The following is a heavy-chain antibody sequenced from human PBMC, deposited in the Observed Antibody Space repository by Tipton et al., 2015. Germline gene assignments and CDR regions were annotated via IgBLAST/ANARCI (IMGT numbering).Heavy chain of an antibody. CDR3: ARHVSFYYDTHGYDALDI. CDR2: IHPDDSDT. V-gene: IGHV5-51*01. J-gene: IGHJ3*02. D-gene: IGHD3-22*01. CDR1: GYSFTSYW. Sequence: QLVQSGAEVKKPGESLKISCEASGYSFTSYWIGWVRQMPGKGLEWMGFIHPDDSDTRYSPSFEGQVAFSVDKSMSVAYLQWNSLKASDTAMYYCARHVSFYYDTHGYDALDIWAQGTMVTVSS.